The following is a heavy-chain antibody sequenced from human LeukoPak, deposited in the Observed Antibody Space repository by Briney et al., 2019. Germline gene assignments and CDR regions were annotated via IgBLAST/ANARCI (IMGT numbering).Heavy chain of an antibody. V-gene: IGHV4-34*01. CDR1: GGSFSGYY. CDR2: INHSGST. D-gene: IGHD6-13*01. J-gene: IGHJ1*01. Sequence: SETLSLTCAVYGGSFSGYYWSWIRQPPGKGLEWIGEINHSGSTNYNPSLKSRVTISVDTSKNQFSLKLSSVTAADTAVYYCARRQPFSSSWVYFQHWGQGTLVTVSS. CDR3: ARRQPFSSSWVYFQH.